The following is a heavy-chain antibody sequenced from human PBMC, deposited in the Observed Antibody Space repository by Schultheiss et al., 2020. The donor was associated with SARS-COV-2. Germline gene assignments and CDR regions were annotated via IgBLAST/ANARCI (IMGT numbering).Heavy chain of an antibody. V-gene: IGHV3-15*01. Sequence: GESLKISCAASGFTFSSYAMHWVRQAPGKGLEWVGRIKSKTDGGTTDYAAPVKGRFTISRDNSKNTLYLQMNSLRAEDTAVYYCARDLAGQWLKFWGQGTMVTVSS. CDR2: IKSKTDGGTT. CDR1: GFTFSSYA. CDR3: ARDLAGQWLKF. J-gene: IGHJ3*01. D-gene: IGHD6-19*01.